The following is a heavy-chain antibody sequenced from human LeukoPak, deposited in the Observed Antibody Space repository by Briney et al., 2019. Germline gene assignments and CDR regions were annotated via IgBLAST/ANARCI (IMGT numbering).Heavy chain of an antibody. CDR1: GYTFTSYG. V-gene: IGHV1-18*01. CDR3: ARETTVGGAFDI. D-gene: IGHD4-23*01. Sequence: ASVKVSCKASGYTFTSYGISWVRQAPGQGLEWMGRISAYNGNTNYAQKLQGRVTMTTDTSTSTAYMELRSLRSDDTAVYYCARETTVGGAFDIWGQGTMVTVSS. J-gene: IGHJ3*02. CDR2: ISAYNGNT.